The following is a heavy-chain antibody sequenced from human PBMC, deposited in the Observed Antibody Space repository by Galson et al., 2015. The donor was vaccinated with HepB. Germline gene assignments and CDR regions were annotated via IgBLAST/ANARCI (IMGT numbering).Heavy chain of an antibody. J-gene: IGHJ4*02. Sequence: SGAEVKKPGESLKISCKGSGYSFTSYWIGWVRQMPGKGLEWMGIIYPGDSDTRYSPSFQGHVTISADKSISTAYLQWSSLKASDTAMYYCARGEVRFGYDSSGYYYFDYWGQGTLVTVSS. CDR3: ARGEVRFGYDSSGYYYFDY. CDR2: IYPGDSDT. D-gene: IGHD3-22*01. V-gene: IGHV5-51*03. CDR1: GYSFTSYW.